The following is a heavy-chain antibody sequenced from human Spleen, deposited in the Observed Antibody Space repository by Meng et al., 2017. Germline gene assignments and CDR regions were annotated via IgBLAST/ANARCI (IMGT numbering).Heavy chain of an antibody. Sequence: GESLKISCAASGFTVSSNYMSWVRQAPGKGLEWVSVIYSGGSTYYADSVKGRFTISRDNSKNTLYLQMNSLRAEDTAVYYCARAPLFGGSYFFDYWGQGTLVTVSS. CDR1: GFTVSSNY. CDR2: IYSGGST. J-gene: IGHJ4*02. D-gene: IGHD1-26*01. V-gene: IGHV3-53*01. CDR3: ARAPLFGGSYFFDY.